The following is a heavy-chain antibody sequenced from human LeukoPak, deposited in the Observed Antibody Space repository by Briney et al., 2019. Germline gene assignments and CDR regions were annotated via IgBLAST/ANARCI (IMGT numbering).Heavy chain of an antibody. CDR2: ITSRGEST. CDR1: GFTFSIYA. V-gene: IGHV3-23*01. Sequence: GGSLRLSCAASGFTFSIYAMSWVRQAPGKGLEWVSSITSRGESTWYVDSVKGRFTITRDNSENTAYLQMHSLRSEDTAVYYCSKEGGGMSDTFDIWGQGTMVTVSS. J-gene: IGHJ3*02. D-gene: IGHD3-16*01. CDR3: SKEGGGMSDTFDI.